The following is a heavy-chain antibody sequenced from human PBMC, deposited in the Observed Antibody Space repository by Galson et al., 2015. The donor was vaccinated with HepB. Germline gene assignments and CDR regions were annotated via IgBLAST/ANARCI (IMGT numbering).Heavy chain of an antibody. J-gene: IGHJ4*02. D-gene: IGHD4-17*01. CDR1: GFTFSSYG. Sequence: SLRLSCAASGFTFSSYGMHWVRQAPGKGLEWVAVIWYDGSNKYYADSVKGRFTISRDNSKNTLYLQMNSLRAEDTAVYYCARDGDYGDYGVWGQGTLATVSS. CDR2: IWYDGSNK. CDR3: ARDGDYGDYGV. V-gene: IGHV3-33*01.